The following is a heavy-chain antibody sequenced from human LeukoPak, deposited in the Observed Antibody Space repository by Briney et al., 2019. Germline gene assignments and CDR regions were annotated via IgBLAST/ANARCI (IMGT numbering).Heavy chain of an antibody. J-gene: IGHJ4*02. V-gene: IGHV3-21*01. Sequence: PGGSLRLSCAASGFTFSTCSMNWVRQAPGKGLEWVSSISSRSDYIYYADSVKGRFTISRDNAKNSLYLQMNSLGADDTAVYYCARDPFQEWELKTLDYWGQGTLVTVSS. CDR3: ARDPFQEWELKTLDY. CDR2: ISSRSDYI. CDR1: GFTFSTCS. D-gene: IGHD1-26*01.